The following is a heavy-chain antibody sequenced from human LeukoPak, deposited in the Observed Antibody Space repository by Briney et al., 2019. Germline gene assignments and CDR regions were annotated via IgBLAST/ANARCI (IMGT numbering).Heavy chain of an antibody. Sequence: ASVKVSCKASGYTFTSYGISWVRQAPGQGLEWMGWISTYNGYANYAQKLQGRVTMTTETSTSTAYMELRSLRSEDTAVYYCARDGYYEPAAGDYWGQGTLVTVSS. CDR1: GYTFTSYG. J-gene: IGHJ4*02. CDR2: ISTYNGYA. V-gene: IGHV1-18*01. CDR3: ARDGYYEPAAGDY. D-gene: IGHD3-22*01.